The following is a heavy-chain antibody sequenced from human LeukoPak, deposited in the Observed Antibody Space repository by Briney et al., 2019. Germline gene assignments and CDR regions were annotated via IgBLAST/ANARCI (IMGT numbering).Heavy chain of an antibody. D-gene: IGHD2-15*01. V-gene: IGHV4-34*01. CDR1: GGSLSGYQ. J-gene: IGHJ6*03. CDR2: ISQSGNT. CDR3: ARVRASRLKSLYNYFMDV. Sequence: PSETLSLTCAVYGGSLSGYQWSWIRQPPGKGLEWIGEISQSGNTNYNPSLKSRVAISMGTSKNQFSMKLSSVTAADTAVYYCARVRASRLKSLYNYFMDVWGNGTTVTVSS.